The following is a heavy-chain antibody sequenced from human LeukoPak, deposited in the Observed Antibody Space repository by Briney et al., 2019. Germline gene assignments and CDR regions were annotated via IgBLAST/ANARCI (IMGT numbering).Heavy chain of an antibody. V-gene: IGHV4-4*07. CDR2: IYTSGST. CDR3: ARNYYDSSGYYYRSRFDAFDI. CDR1: GGFISSYY. D-gene: IGHD3-22*01. Sequence: SETLSLTCTVSGGFISSYYWSWIRQPAGKGLEWIGRIYTSGSTNYNPSLKSRVTMSVDTSKNQFSLKLSSVTAADTAVYYCARNYYDSSGYYYRSRFDAFDIWGQGTMVTVSS. J-gene: IGHJ3*02.